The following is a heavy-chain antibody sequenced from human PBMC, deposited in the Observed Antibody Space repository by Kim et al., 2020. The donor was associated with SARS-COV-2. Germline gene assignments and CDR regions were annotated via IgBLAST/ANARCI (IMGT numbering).Heavy chain of an antibody. CDR1: GYTFTSYA. CDR3: VHARRYCSSTSCPEDWFDP. D-gene: IGHD2-2*01. CDR2: INAGNGNT. Sequence: ASVKVSCKASGYTFTSYAMHWVRQAPGQRLEWMGWINAGNGNTKYSQKFQGRVTITRDTSASTAYMELSSLRSEDTAVYYCVHARRYCSSTSCPEDWFDPWGQGTLVTVSS. V-gene: IGHV1-3*01. J-gene: IGHJ5*02.